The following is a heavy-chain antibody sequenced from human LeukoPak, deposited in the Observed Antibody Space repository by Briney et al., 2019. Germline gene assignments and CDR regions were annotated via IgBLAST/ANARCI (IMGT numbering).Heavy chain of an antibody. V-gene: IGHV4-59*01. CDR2: IYYSGST. CDR1: GGSISRYY. J-gene: IGHJ4*02. Sequence: SETLSLTCTVSGGSISRYYWSWIRQPPGKGLEWIGYIYYSGSTNYNPSLKSRVTISVDTSKNQFSLKLSSVTAADTAVYYCARVRGNGDYFDYWGQGTLVTVSS. D-gene: IGHD1-1*01. CDR3: ARVRGNGDYFDY.